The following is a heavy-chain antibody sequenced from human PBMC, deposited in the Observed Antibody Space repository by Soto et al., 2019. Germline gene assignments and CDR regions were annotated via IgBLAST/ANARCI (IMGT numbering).Heavy chain of an antibody. D-gene: IGHD3-10*01. Sequence: QVQLVQSGAEVKKPGSSVKVSCSASAGTFDSYTISWVRQVPGQGLEWMGRIIPMLRMANFAQNFQGRVTMNADESKSTAYIVLSSLRSEDTAVYFCATNYGSGSTHFDHWGQGTPVTVTS. V-gene: IGHV1-69*02. J-gene: IGHJ4*02. CDR1: AGTFDSYT. CDR3: ATNYGSGSTHFDH. CDR2: IIPMLRMA.